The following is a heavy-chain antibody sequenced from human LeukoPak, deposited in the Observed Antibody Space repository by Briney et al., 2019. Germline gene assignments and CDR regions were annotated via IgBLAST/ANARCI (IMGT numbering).Heavy chain of an antibody. CDR2: VNRDGGET. J-gene: IGHJ6*02. V-gene: IGHV3-7*03. CDR3: ARNNGMDV. CDR1: GFTLSNHW. Sequence: GESLRLSCAASGFTLSNHWMTWVRQVPGRGPEWVANVNRDGGETYYLDSVKGRFTISKDNAKNSLYLQMNSLRAEDTALYHCARNNGMDVWGQGTTVIVSS.